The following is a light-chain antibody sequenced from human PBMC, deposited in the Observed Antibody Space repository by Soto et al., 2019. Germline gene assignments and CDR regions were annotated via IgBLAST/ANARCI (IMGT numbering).Light chain of an antibody. J-gene: IGKJ5*01. CDR3: QQYGSSPIT. CDR2: GAS. V-gene: IGKV3-20*01. Sequence: EIVMTQSPATLSVSPGERATLSCRASQSVSSKLAWYQQKPGQAPRLLIYGASTRATGIPDRFSGSGSETDFSLTINRLEPEDFAVYFCQQYGSSPITFGQGTRLEIK. CDR1: QSVSSK.